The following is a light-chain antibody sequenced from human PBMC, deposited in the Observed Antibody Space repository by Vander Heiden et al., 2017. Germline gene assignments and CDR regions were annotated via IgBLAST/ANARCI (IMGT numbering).Light chain of an antibody. J-gene: IGLJ3*02. CDR2: SNN. V-gene: IGLV1-40*01. CDR1: SSNIGAGYG. Sequence: QSVLTQPASVSGAPGQGVTISCTGSSSNIGAGYGVHWYQQLPGTAPKLLIYSNNNRPSGVPDRFSGSKSGTSASLAITGLRAEDEGDYYCQSYDDTLSAWVFGGGTKLTVL. CDR3: QSYDDTLSAWV.